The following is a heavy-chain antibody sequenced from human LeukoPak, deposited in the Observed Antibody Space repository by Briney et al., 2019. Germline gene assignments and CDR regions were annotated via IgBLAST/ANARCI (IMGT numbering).Heavy chain of an antibody. Sequence: EASVTVSCKASGYTFSSYGISWVRQVPGQGLEWMGWISAYNGNTNYARKLQGRVSMTTDTSTNTSYMEMRSLTSDDTAVYYCARGGSTSLFDYWGQGTLVTVSS. CDR1: GYTFSSYG. J-gene: IGHJ4*02. CDR2: ISAYNGNT. V-gene: IGHV1-18*01. CDR3: ARGGSTSLFDY. D-gene: IGHD6-6*01.